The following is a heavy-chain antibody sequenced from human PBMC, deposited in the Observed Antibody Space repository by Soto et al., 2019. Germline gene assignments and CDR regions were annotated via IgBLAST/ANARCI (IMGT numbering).Heavy chain of an antibody. CDR3: ARGLGGRMDD. CDR2: IIPILGDT. J-gene: IGHJ6*02. D-gene: IGHD3-16*01. V-gene: IGHV1-69*04. CDR1: GTIFSSYA. Sequence: QVQLVQSGAEVKKPGSSVRVSCKASGTIFSSYAISWVRQAPGQGLEWMGRIIPILGDTNSAQKFQDRVTLTADKSTNTAHMELNSLRLEDTAVYYCARGLGGRMDDWGQGTTVTVSS.